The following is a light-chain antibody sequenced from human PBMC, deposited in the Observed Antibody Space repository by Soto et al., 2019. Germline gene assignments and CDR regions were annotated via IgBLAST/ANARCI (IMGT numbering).Light chain of an antibody. CDR1: SSDVGANEY. V-gene: IGLV2-8*01. Sequence: QSALTQPPSASGSPGQSVTISCTGTSSDVGANEYVSWYQPYSGKAPKHMIYEVSKRPSGVPHHFSGSNSGNTAHLTVSGHQAEDEGDYYCTSYVGSNIWVFGGGTKLTVL. CDR3: TSYVGSNIWV. J-gene: IGLJ3*02. CDR2: EVS.